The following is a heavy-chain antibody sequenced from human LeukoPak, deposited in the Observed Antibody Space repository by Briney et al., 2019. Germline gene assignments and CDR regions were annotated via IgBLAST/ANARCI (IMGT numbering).Heavy chain of an antibody. Sequence: SETLSLTCAVYGGSFSGYYWSWIRQPPGKGLEWIGEINHSGSTNYNRSLKSRVTISVDTSKNRFSLKLSSVTAADTAVYYCARGRSDYLRYYFDHWGQGTLVTVSS. V-gene: IGHV4-34*01. CDR1: GGSFSGYY. J-gene: IGHJ4*02. CDR2: INHSGST. CDR3: ARGRSDYLRYYFDH. D-gene: IGHD3-22*01.